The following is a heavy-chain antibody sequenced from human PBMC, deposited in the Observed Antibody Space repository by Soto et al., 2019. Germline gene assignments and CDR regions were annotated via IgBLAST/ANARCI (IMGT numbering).Heavy chain of an antibody. CDR2: TPGSGGSS. V-gene: IGHV3-23*01. CDR3: ARGGSTGWFYFDF. Sequence: PXGSLRRSCSASGFTLKSYARNWVLHAPGKGLEWVASTPGSGGSSYYADSVKGRFTISRDNSKNTLYLDLNSLKAEDTAMYYCARGGSTGWFYFDFWGQGAQVTVSS. D-gene: IGHD6-19*01. CDR1: GFTLKSYA. J-gene: IGHJ4*02.